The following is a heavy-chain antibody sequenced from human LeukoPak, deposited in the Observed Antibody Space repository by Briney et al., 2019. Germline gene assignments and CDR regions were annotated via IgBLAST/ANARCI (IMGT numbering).Heavy chain of an antibody. CDR2: IYYTGTT. J-gene: IGHJ4*02. V-gene: IGHV4-61*01. Sequence: SETLSLTCTVSAGSVSNGNYYWSWLRQPPGKALEWIGYIYYTGTTYYIPSLEGRVTISVDTSKNQFSVKLNSVTAADTAVYYCARSEHYSGSGDYWSPGTLVTVSS. CDR1: AGSVSNGNYY. CDR3: ARSEHYSGSGDY. D-gene: IGHD3-10*01.